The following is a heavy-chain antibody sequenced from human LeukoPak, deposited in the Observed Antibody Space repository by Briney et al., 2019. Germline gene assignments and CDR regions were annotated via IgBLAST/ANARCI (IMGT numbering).Heavy chain of an antibody. Sequence: SETLSLTCTVSGGSISSSSYYWSWIRQPPGKGLEWIGYIYYSGSTNYNPSLKSRVTISVDTSKNQFSLKLSSVTAADTAVYYCAREASSSRPWGYFDYWGQGTLVTVSS. J-gene: IGHJ4*02. CDR3: AREASSSRPWGYFDY. D-gene: IGHD6-13*01. CDR1: GGSISSSSYY. CDR2: IYYSGST. V-gene: IGHV4-61*01.